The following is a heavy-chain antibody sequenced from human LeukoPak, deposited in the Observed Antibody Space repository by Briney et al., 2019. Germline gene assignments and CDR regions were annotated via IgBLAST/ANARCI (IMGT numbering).Heavy chain of an antibody. V-gene: IGHV4-34*01. CDR3: ARGSLDYGDYDYHYYYMDV. Sequence: LETLSLTCAVYGGSFSGYYWSWIRQPPGKGLEWIGEINHSGSTNYNPSLKSRVTISVDTSKNQFSLKLSSVTAADTAVYYCARGSLDYGDYDYHYYYMDVWGKGTTVTVSS. CDR1: GGSFSGYY. J-gene: IGHJ6*03. CDR2: INHSGST. D-gene: IGHD4-17*01.